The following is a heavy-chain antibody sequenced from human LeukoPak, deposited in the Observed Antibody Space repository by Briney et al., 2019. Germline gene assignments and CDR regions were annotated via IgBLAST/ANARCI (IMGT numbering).Heavy chain of an antibody. Sequence: SETLSLTCTVSGGSISSSSYYWGWIRQPPGKGLEWIGSIYYSGGTYYNPSLKSRVTISVDTSKNQFSLKLSSVTAADTAVYYCARHQSSGWKGYYFDYWGQGTLVTVSS. CDR1: GGSISSSSYY. CDR2: IYYSGGT. V-gene: IGHV4-39*01. J-gene: IGHJ4*02. CDR3: ARHQSSGWKGYYFDY. D-gene: IGHD6-19*01.